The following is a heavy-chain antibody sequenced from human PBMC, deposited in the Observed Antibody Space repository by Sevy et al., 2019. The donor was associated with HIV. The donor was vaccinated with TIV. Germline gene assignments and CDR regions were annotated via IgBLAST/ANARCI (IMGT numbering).Heavy chain of an antibody. CDR1: AHSISSDYY. Sequence: SETLSLTCAVSAHSISSDYYWGWIRQPPGKGLEWIANIYHSGNTAYNPSLKPRVTISVDTSKNQFSLKVNSVTAADSAVYYCARVLYDSGSYYPMYLDYWGQGILVTVSS. V-gene: IGHV4-38-2*01. D-gene: IGHD3-10*01. CDR3: ARVLYDSGSYYPMYLDY. CDR2: IYHSGNT. J-gene: IGHJ4*02.